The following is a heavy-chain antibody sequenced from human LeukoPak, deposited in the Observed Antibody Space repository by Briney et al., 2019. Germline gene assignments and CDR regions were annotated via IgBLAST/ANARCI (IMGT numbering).Heavy chain of an antibody. J-gene: IGHJ3*01. CDR2: IKGSGSYA. V-gene: IGHV3-23*01. CDR1: DFTFANYA. Sequence: PGGSLRLSCVGSDFTFANYAMTWVRLTPGKGLEWVSSIKGSGSYAMYADSVSGRFTTSRDNSRNTIFLQMTSLRAEDTAIYYCGRDPNGDYIGAFEFWGPGTLVSVSS. CDR3: GRDPNGDYIGAFEF. D-gene: IGHD4-17*01.